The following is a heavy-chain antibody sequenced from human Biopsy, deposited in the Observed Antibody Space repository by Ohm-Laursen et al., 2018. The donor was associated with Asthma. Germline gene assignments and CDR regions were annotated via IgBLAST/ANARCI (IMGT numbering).Heavy chain of an antibody. Sequence: TQTLTLTCSFSGLSLRTPGVGVGWIRQSPGKALEWLALIYWDDYNLFRPSLKRRLTITKDPSKNQVVLTMTKMDPVDSGTYYCALSQDSGFDDHSPSWFDPWGQGTAVTVSS. V-gene: IGHV2-5*02. CDR1: GLSLRTPGVG. D-gene: IGHD3-9*01. CDR2: IYWDDYN. CDR3: ALSQDSGFDDHSPSWFDP. J-gene: IGHJ5*01.